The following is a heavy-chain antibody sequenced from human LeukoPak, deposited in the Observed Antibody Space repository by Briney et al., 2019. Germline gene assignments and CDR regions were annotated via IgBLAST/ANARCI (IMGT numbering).Heavy chain of an antibody. D-gene: IGHD6-13*01. Sequence: PGGSLRLSCAASGFTFSSYAMSWVRQAPGKGLEWVSAISGSGGSTYYADSMKGRFTISRDNSKNTLYLQMNSLRAEDTAVYYCAKDTGFTRPTSYSSSSYFDYWGQGTLVTVSS. CDR3: AKDTGFTRPTSYSSSSYFDY. V-gene: IGHV3-23*01. J-gene: IGHJ4*02. CDR1: GFTFSSYA. CDR2: ISGSGGST.